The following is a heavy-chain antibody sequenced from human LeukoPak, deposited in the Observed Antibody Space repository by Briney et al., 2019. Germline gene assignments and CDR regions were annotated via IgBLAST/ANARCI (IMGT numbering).Heavy chain of an antibody. CDR1: GFSFNTFA. Sequence: GGSLRLSCVASGFSFNTFALTWVRQAPGKGLEWVSTISDYPHYADSVRGRFTISRDNSKKTVFLQMNSLTPEDAATYYCTKDSQGSYDGFWYGTYGMDVWGQGTTVTVSS. D-gene: IGHD3-16*01. J-gene: IGHJ6*02. CDR3: TKDSQGSYDGFWYGTYGMDV. V-gene: IGHV3-23*05. CDR2: ISDYP.